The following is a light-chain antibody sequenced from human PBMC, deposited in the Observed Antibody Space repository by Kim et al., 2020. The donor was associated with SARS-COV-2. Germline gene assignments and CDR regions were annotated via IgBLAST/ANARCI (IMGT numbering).Light chain of an antibody. CDR2: GAY. V-gene: IGKV1-39*01. CDR1: QSISNS. J-gene: IGKJ1*01. CDR3: QQSYILPWT. Sequence: DIQMTQSPSSLSASVGDRVTITCRASQSISNSLNWYVQRPGRAPKLLVYGAYSLHTGVPSRFSGSRSGTEFTLTIRGLQPEDFATYHCQQSYILPWTFGQGTKVDIK.